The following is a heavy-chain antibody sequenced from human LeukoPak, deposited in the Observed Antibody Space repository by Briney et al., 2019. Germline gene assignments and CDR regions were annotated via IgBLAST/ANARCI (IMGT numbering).Heavy chain of an antibody. D-gene: IGHD6-19*01. CDR1: GYGFTSYW. J-gene: IGHJ4*02. Sequence: GESLRISSKGSGYGFTSYWISWVRPMRGKGREWMGRIDPSDSDTNYSPSFQGHVTISADKSISTAYLQWSSLKAYDTAMYYCARSAATRSIAVAGTGLDYWGQGTLVTVSS. CDR2: IDPSDSDT. CDR3: ARSAATRSIAVAGTGLDY. V-gene: IGHV5-10-1*01.